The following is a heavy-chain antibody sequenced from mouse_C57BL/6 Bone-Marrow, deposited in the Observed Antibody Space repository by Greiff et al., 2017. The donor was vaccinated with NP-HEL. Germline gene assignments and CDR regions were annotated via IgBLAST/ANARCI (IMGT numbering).Heavy chain of an antibody. V-gene: IGHV1-80*01. CDR1: GYEFSNYW. Sequence: QVQLQQSGAELVKPGASVKISCKASGYEFSNYWMNWVKQRPGKGLEWIGKIYPGDGDTNYHGQFKDKATLTADKSSSTAYMQLSRLTSEDSAVYFGARGAYWGQGTLVTVSA. CDR3: ARGAY. J-gene: IGHJ3*01. CDR2: IYPGDGDT.